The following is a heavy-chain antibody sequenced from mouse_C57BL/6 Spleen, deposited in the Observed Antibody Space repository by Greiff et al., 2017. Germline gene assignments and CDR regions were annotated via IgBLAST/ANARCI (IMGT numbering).Heavy chain of an antibody. J-gene: IGHJ2*01. Sequence: QVQLQQSGPELVKPGASVKLSCKASGYTFTSYWMNWVKQRPGQGLEWIGRIYPSNGSTKYNEKFKSKATLTADKSSSTAYMQHRSLTSEDSAVYSFAKIYYGYYDFDYWGQGTTLTVSS. CDR1: GYTFTSYW. CDR3: AKIYYGYYDFDY. CDR2: IYPSNGST. D-gene: IGHD2-2*01. V-gene: IGHV1-64*01.